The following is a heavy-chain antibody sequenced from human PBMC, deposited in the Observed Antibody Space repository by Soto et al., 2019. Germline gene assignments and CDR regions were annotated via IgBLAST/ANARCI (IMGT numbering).Heavy chain of an antibody. V-gene: IGHV1-69*02. CDR3: ARASSSGSGFYFDY. CDR2: IIPILGIA. CDR1: GGTFSSYT. D-gene: IGHD6-19*01. J-gene: IGHJ4*02. Sequence: QVQLVQSGAEVKKPGSSVKVSCKASGGTFSSYTISWVRQAPGQGLEWMGRIIPILGIANYAQKFQGRVTITADKSTSTAYMKLSSLRSEDTAVYYCARASSSGSGFYFDYWGQGTLVTVSS.